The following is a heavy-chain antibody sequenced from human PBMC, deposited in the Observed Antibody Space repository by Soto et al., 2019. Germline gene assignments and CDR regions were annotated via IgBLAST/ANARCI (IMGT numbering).Heavy chain of an antibody. CDR2: ISGSGGST. V-gene: IGHV3-23*01. CDR1: GFTFSSYA. Sequence: PGGSLRLSCAASGFTFSSYAMSWVRQAPGKGLEWVSAISGSGGSTYYADSVKGRFTISRDNSKNTLYLQMNSLRAEDTAVYYCARVLGYDFWSGYGYGMDVWGRGTTVTVSS. J-gene: IGHJ6*02. CDR3: ARVLGYDFWSGYGYGMDV. D-gene: IGHD3-3*01.